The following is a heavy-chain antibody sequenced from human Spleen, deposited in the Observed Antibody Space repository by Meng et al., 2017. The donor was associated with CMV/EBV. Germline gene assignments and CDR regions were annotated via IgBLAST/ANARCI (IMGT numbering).Heavy chain of an antibody. V-gene: IGHV3-20*04. CDR3: ARLPIVGLSNNWFDS. D-gene: IGHD2-15*01. Sequence: GGSLRLSCAASGFTFDDYGMSWVRQVPGKGLEWVAGINWNGRDTGYVDAVRGRFTISRDNANNSLYLQMNSLGVEDTALYYCARLPIVGLSNNWFDSWGQGTLVTVSS. CDR2: INWNGRDT. CDR1: GFTFDDYG. J-gene: IGHJ5*01.